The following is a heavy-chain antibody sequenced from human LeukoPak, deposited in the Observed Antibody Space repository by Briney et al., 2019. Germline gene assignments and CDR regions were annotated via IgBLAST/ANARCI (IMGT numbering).Heavy chain of an antibody. CDR1: GGSISSYY. J-gene: IGHJ4*02. Sequence: PSETLSLTCTVSGGSISSYYWSWIRQPPGKGLEWIGYIYYSGSTNYNPSLKSRVTISVDTSKNQFSLKLSSVTAADTAVYYCARYSSGWYLPVIWGQGTLVTVSS. V-gene: IGHV4-59*08. CDR3: ARYSSGWYLPVI. D-gene: IGHD6-19*01. CDR2: IYYSGST.